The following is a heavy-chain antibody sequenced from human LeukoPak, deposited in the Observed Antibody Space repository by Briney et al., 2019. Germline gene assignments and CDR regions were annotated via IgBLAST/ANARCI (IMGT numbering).Heavy chain of an antibody. J-gene: IGHJ4*02. CDR2: ISSGSSTI. CDR1: GFTFSTYS. Sequence: GGSLRLSCAASGFTFSTYSMNWVRQAPGKGLEWVSYISSGSSTIYYADSVKGRFTISRDNAKNSLYLQMNSLRAEDTAVYYCARDAQSIAAEIDYWGQGTLVTVSS. CDR3: ARDAQSIAAEIDY. D-gene: IGHD6-13*01. V-gene: IGHV3-48*01.